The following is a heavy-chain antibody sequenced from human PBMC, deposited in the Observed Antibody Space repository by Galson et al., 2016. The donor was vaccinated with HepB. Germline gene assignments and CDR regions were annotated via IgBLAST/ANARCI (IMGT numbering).Heavy chain of an antibody. CDR3: ARGAYSSQRFDF. Sequence: CAISGDSVSSNSAAWNWIRQSPSRGLEWLGRTYYRSNWINEYAVSVKGRITIKSDTSKNQFSFQLNSVTPEDTALYYCARGAYSSQRFDFWGQGILVTVSS. D-gene: IGHD5-18*01. J-gene: IGHJ4*02. V-gene: IGHV6-1*01. CDR2: TYYRSNWIN. CDR1: GDSVSSNSAA.